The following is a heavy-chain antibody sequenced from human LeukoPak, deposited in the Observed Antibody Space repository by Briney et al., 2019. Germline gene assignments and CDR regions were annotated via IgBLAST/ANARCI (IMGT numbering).Heavy chain of an antibody. Sequence: SETLSLTCTVSGASVTDYYWSWIRQSPGKGLEWISYIHHSGNSDYSPSLRGRVTTSLDTSKNQFSLNLISVTAADTAVYYCTRGHWGLQSWSQGTLVTVSS. D-gene: IGHD7-27*01. CDR2: IHHSGNS. CDR3: TRGHWGLQS. CDR1: GASVTDYY. V-gene: IGHV4-59*02. J-gene: IGHJ5*02.